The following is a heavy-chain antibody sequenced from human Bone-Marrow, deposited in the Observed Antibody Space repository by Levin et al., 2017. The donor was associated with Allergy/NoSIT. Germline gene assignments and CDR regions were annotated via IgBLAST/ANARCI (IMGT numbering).Heavy chain of an antibody. Sequence: SCAASGFTFSSYGMHWVRQAPGKGLEWVAVISYDGSNKYYADSVKGRFTISRDNSKNTLYLQMNSLRAEDTAVYYCAKDRRLRDRYYYYGMDVWGQGTTVTVSS. D-gene: IGHD4-17*01. CDR1: GFTFSSYG. J-gene: IGHJ6*02. CDR3: AKDRRLRDRYYYYGMDV. V-gene: IGHV3-30*18. CDR2: ISYDGSNK.